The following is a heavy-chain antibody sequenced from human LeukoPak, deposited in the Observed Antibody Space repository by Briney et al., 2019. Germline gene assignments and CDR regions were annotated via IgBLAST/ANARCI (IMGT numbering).Heavy chain of an antibody. CDR2: IYHSGST. CDR1: GGSISSYY. Sequence: SETLSLTCTVSGGSISSYYWSWIRQPPGKGLEWIGYIYHSGSTYYNPSLKSRVTISVDRSKNQFSLKLSSVTAADTAVYYCAREAGSGSYYNAFDIWGQGTMVTVSS. J-gene: IGHJ3*02. CDR3: AREAGSGSYYNAFDI. D-gene: IGHD1-26*01. V-gene: IGHV4-59*12.